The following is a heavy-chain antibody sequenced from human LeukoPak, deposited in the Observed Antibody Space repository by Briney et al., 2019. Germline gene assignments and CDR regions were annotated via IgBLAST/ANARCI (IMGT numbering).Heavy chain of an antibody. CDR1: GFTFGDFA. Sequence: PGGSLRLSCTGSGFTFGDFAMSWVRQAPGKGLEWVGLIRSKPYGGTPEYAASVKGRFTISRDASKSVAYLQMNSLKTEDTALYYCTRQGYRNFWYGGGSEYWGQGSLVTVSS. CDR2: IRSKPYGGTP. V-gene: IGHV3-49*04. CDR3: TRQGYRNFWYGGGSEY. J-gene: IGHJ4*02. D-gene: IGHD5-12*01.